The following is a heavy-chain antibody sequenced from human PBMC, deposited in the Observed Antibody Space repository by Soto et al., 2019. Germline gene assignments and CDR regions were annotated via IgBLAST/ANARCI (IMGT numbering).Heavy chain of an antibody. CDR1: GDTFSFYT. J-gene: IGHJ4*02. V-gene: IGHV1-69*02. D-gene: IGHD3-10*01. CDR3: ATSYGSGYRAFDY. Sequence: QVQLVQSGAEVKKPGSSVKVFCKASGDTFSFYTINWVRQAPGLGLEWVGRINPILSMSNYAQKLQGRVTITADKSTSTAYMEQRSLRSQNTAMYYCATSYGSGYRAFDYWGQGALVTASS. CDR2: INPILSMS.